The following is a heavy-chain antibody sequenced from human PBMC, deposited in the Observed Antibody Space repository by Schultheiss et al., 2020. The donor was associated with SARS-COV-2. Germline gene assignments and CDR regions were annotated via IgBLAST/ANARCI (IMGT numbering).Heavy chain of an antibody. J-gene: IGHJ5*02. CDR1: GGSISSYY. V-gene: IGHV4-4*07. D-gene: IGHD6-13*01. Sequence: SETLSLTCTVSGGSISSYYWSWIRQPAGKGLEWIGRIYTSGSTYYNPSLKSRVTISVDTSKNQFSLKLSSVTAADTAVYYCAGSSSWYRNWFDPWGQGTLVTVSS. CDR2: IYTSGST. CDR3: AGSSSWYRNWFDP.